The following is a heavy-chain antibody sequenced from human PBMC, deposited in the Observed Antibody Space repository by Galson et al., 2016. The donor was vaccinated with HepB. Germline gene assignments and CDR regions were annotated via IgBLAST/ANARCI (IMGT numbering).Heavy chain of an antibody. J-gene: IGHJ4*02. D-gene: IGHD2-15*01. CDR1: GGSVNSGAWY. Sequence: TLSLTCTVSGGSVNSGAWYWSWIRQPPGKGLEWLGSIYYSGSTNYNPSLKGRVTMSEDMSKNQFSLKLTPVTAADPAGYHCARGCLHEDNRGQGTLVTVSS. CDR3: ARGCLHEDN. CDR2: IYYSGST. V-gene: IGHV4-39*07.